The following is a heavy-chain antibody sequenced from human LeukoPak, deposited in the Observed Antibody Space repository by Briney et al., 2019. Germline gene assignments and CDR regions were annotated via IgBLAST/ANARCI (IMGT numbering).Heavy chain of an antibody. D-gene: IGHD6-6*01. CDR3: ARDGVYSSSSEPDY. V-gene: IGHV3-23*01. CDR1: GFAFRSYG. J-gene: IGHJ4*02. Sequence: TGGSLRLSCAVSGFAFRSYGMSWVRQAPGKGLEWVSAISGIGDSTYYADSVKGRFTISRDNSKNTLYLQMNSLRAEDTAVYYCARDGVYSSSSEPDYWGQGTLVTVSS. CDR2: ISGIGDST.